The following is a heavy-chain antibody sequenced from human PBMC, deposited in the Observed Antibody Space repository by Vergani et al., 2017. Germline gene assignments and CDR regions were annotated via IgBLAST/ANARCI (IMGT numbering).Heavy chain of an antibody. CDR1: GYRFTSYW. D-gene: IGHD2-15*01. J-gene: IGHJ6*02. V-gene: IGHV5-51*01. CDR3: ARLYCSGVSCYQMGSYYYYGMDV. CDR2: IYPGDSDT. Sequence: EVQLVQSGAEVKKPGESLKISCKGSGYRFTSYWIGWVRQMPGKGLAWMGIIYPGDSDTRYSPSFQGQVTISADKSISTAYLQWSSLKASDTVMYYCARLYCSGVSCYQMGSYYYYGMDVWGQGTTVTVSS.